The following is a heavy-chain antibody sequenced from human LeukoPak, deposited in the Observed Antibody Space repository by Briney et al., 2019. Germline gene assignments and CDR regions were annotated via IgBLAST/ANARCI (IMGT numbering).Heavy chain of an antibody. D-gene: IGHD6-13*01. CDR2: IYPGDSDT. CDR3: ATRVIIAAAGNWFDP. CDR1: GYSFTSYW. V-gene: IGHV5-51*01. J-gene: IGHJ5*02. Sequence: GESLKISCKGSGYSFTSYWIGWVRQMPGKGLEWMGIIYPGDSDTRYSPSFQGQVTISADKSISTAYLQWSSLKASDTAMYYCATRVIIAAAGNWFDPWGQGTLVTVSS.